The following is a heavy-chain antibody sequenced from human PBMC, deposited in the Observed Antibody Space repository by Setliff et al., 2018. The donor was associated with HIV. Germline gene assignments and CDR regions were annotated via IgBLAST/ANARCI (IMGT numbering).Heavy chain of an antibody. V-gene: IGHV4-31*11. Sequence: SETLSLTCAVSGGSIMSDGYYWNWIRQRPGKGLEWIGYIYNRGYTYYNPSLKSRVTTSIDTSQNQFSLRLSSVTVADTAVYYCAGMFFYGSGSKSDFDYWGQGTQVTVSS. D-gene: IGHD3-10*01. CDR1: GGSIMSDGYY. J-gene: IGHJ4*02. CDR3: AGMFFYGSGSKSDFDY. CDR2: IYNRGYT.